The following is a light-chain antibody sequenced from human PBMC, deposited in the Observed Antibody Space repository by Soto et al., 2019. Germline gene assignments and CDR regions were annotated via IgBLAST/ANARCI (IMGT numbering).Light chain of an antibody. CDR1: QSVSSY. V-gene: IGKV3-11*01. Sequence: EIVLTQSPATLSLSPGESAPLSCRASQSVSSYLAWYQQKPGQAPRLLIYDAPNRATGIPARFSGSGSGTDFTLTISSLEPEDVAVYYCQQRSNWPLIFGGGTKG. CDR2: DAP. CDR3: QQRSNWPLI. J-gene: IGKJ4*01.